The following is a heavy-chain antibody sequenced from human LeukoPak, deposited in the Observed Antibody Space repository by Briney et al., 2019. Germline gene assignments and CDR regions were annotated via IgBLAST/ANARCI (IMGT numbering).Heavy chain of an antibody. J-gene: IGHJ4*02. D-gene: IGHD3-10*01. V-gene: IGHV3-11*01. CDR1: GFTFSDYY. Sequence: GGSLRLSCAASGFTFSDYYMSWIRQAPGKGLEWVSYISSSGSTIYYADSVKGRFTISRDNAKNSLYLQMNSLRGEDTAIYYCALLGSKLLWRIDYWGQGTLVTVSS. CDR3: ALLGSKLLWRIDY. CDR2: ISSSGSTI.